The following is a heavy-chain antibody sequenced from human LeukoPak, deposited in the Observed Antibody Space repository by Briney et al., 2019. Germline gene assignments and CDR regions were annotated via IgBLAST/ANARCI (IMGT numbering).Heavy chain of an antibody. CDR1: GCSVSSGSYY. CDR3: AGHSFMTGTHYVIEA. Sequence: SETLSLTCTVSGCSVSSGSYYWSWIRQPPGKGLEWIGYIYYSGSTNYNPSLKSRVTISVDTSKNQFYLKLSSVDAADTAVYYCAGHSFMTGTHYVIEAWGQGTTVTVSS. D-gene: IGHD1-20*01. J-gene: IGHJ6*02. V-gene: IGHV4-61*01. CDR2: IYYSGST.